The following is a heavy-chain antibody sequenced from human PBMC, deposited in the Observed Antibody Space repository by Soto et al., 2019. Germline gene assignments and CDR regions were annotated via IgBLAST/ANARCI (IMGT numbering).Heavy chain of an antibody. CDR3: ARWGTTGGLDV. CDR2: TSYDGSNK. Sequence: QVQLVESGGGVVQPGTSLRLSCVGSGFTFRSYVIHWVRQAPGKGLEWVALTSYDGSNKSYDDAVKGRFTISRDNSRNTVDVQMDSLRLEDTALDYCARWGTTGGLDVWGQGTLVSVSS. CDR1: GFTFRSYV. J-gene: IGHJ4*02. D-gene: IGHD3-16*01. V-gene: IGHV3-30*19.